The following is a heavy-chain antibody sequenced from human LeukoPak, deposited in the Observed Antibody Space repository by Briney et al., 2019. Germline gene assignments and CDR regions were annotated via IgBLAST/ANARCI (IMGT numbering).Heavy chain of an antibody. CDR2: IYYSGNT. CDR3: ARRKAKTPNYFDY. J-gene: IGHJ4*02. CDR1: GDSISSYY. Sequence: SETLSLTCTDSGDSISSYYWTWIRQPPGKGLEWIGYIYYSGNTNYNPSLKSRVTISLDTSKNQFSLKLTSVTAADTAMYYCARRKAKTPNYFDYWGQGALVTVSS. V-gene: IGHV4-59*08.